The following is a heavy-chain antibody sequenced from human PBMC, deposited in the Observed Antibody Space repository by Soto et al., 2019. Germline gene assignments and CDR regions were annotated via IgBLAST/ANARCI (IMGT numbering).Heavy chain of an antibody. Sequence: QVQLVESGGGVVQPGRSLRLSCAASGFTLSSYSMHWVRQAPGKGLEWVGVISYDGNNKYYRDSVKGRFSISRDTSNNTVHLQMNSLRPEDTAVYYCARSVAVAGLDYWGQGSLVTVSS. J-gene: IGHJ4*02. V-gene: IGHV3-30-3*01. D-gene: IGHD6-19*01. CDR2: ISYDGNNK. CDR1: GFTLSSYS. CDR3: ARSVAVAGLDY.